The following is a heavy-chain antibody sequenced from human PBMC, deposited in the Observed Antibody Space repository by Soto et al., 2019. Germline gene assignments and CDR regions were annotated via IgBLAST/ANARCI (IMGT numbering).Heavy chain of an antibody. J-gene: IGHJ6*02. CDR2: INHSGST. CDR3: CSLRTGYYYYGMYD. Sequence: SPAVSLTCTGYGGSLTGYNWTWNRQPPGKGREWIGEINHSGSTNYNPSLKSRVTISVDTSKNQFSLKLSSVTAADPAVYYVCSLRTGYYYYGMYDCGHGTRVTVSS. D-gene: IGHD2-15*01. CDR1: GGSLTGYN. V-gene: IGHV4-34*01.